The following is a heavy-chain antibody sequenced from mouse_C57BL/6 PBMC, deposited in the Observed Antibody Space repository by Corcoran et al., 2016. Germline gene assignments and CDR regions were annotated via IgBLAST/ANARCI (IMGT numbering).Heavy chain of an antibody. CDR1: GYTFTTYG. V-gene: IGHV9-3*01. CDR3: ARKGYYSNYDY. D-gene: IGHD2-5*01. CDR2: INTYSGVP. Sequence: QIQLVQSGPELKKPGETVKISCKASGYTFTTYGMSWVKQAPGKGLKWMGWINTYSGVPTYADDFKGRCAFSLETSASTAYLQINNLKNEETATYFCARKGYYSNYDYWGQGTTLTVSS. J-gene: IGHJ2*01.